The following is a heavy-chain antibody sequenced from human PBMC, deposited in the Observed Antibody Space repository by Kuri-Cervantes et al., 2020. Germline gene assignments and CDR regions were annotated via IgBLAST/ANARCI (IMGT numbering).Heavy chain of an antibody. CDR3: ARAIDYYDSSGYYRGDAFDI. CDR2: ILYDGSNK. CDR1: GFTFSNYA. Sequence: GGSLRLPCAASGFTFSNYAMHWVRQAPGKGLEWAAVILYDGSNKYYADSVKGRFTISRDNSKNTLYLQTNSLRAEDTAVYYCARAIDYYDSSGYYRGDAFDIWGQGTMVTVSS. J-gene: IGHJ3*02. D-gene: IGHD3-22*01. V-gene: IGHV3-30-3*01.